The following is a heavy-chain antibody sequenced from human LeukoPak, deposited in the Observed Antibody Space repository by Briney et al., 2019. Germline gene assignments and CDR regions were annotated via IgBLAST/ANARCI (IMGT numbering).Heavy chain of an antibody. CDR1: GGSISSGGYS. Sequence: TLSLTCAVSGGSISSGGYSWSWIRQPPGKGLEWIGYIYHSGSTYYNPSLKSRVTISVDRSKNQFSLRLSSVTAADTAVYYCVREAVRGVIGWFDPWGQGTLVTVSS. D-gene: IGHD3-10*01. V-gene: IGHV4-30-2*01. J-gene: IGHJ5*02. CDR3: VREAVRGVIGWFDP. CDR2: IYHSGST.